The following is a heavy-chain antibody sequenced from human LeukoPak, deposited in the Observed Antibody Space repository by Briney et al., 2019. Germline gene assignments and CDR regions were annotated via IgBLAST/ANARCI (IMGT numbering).Heavy chain of an antibody. CDR3: ATYSSLNRREFQY. CDR2: IRYDGSNK. V-gene: IGHV3-30*02. D-gene: IGHD3-22*01. J-gene: IGHJ1*01. CDR1: GFTFSSYG. Sequence: PGGSLRLSCAASGFTFSSYGMHWVRQAPGKGLEWVAFIRYDGSNKYYADSVKGRFTISRDNFKNTLYLQMNSLRAEDTAVYYCATYSSLNRREFQYWGQGTLLTVSS.